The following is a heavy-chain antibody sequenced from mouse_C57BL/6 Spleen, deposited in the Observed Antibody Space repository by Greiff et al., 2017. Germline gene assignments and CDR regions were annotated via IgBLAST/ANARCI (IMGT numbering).Heavy chain of an antibody. CDR1: GYTFTSYW. CDR3: ARCEGLEAWFAY. D-gene: IGHD2-4*01. V-gene: IGHV1-72*01. CDR2: IDPNSGGT. J-gene: IGHJ3*01. Sequence: QVQLQQPGAELVKPGASVKLSCKASGYTFTSYWMHWVKQRPGRGLEWIGRIDPNSGGTKYNEKFKSKATLTVDKPSSPAYMQLSSLTSEDSAVYYCARCEGLEAWFAYWGQGTLVTVSA.